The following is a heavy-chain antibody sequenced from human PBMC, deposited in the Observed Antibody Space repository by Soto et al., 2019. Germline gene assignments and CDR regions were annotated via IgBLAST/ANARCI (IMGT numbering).Heavy chain of an antibody. D-gene: IGHD5-12*01. Sequence: QVQLVQSGAEVKKPGSSVKVSCKASGGTFSSYAISWVRQAPGQGLEWMGGIIPIFGTANYAQKFQDRVTITADXFTXTXFMELSSLRSEDTAVYYCAGDADSGYDHYYYYGMDVWGQGTTVTVSS. CDR1: GGTFSSYA. CDR3: AGDADSGYDHYYYYGMDV. J-gene: IGHJ6*02. V-gene: IGHV1-69*12. CDR2: IIPIFGTA.